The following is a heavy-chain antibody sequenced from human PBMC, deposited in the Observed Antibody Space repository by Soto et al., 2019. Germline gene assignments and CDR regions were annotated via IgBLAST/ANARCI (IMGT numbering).Heavy chain of an antibody. CDR3: ARAPYSNGWYRFEL. J-gene: IGHJ4*02. CDR1: GFTFSGYW. Sequence: GGSLRLSCEGSGFTFSGYWMSWVRQAPGKGLEWVADIKHDGSVQYYVDSVKGRFTISRDNAKKLLYLQMNGLRAEDTAVYYCARAPYSNGWYRFELWGQGTLVTVSS. CDR2: IKHDGSVQ. V-gene: IGHV3-7*03. D-gene: IGHD6-19*01.